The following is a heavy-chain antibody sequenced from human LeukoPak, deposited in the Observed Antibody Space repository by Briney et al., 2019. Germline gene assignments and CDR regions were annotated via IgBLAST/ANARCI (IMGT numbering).Heavy chain of an antibody. J-gene: IGHJ4*02. V-gene: IGHV3-23*01. CDR2: ISGSGGST. CDR1: GFTFGTYA. CDR3: PKDKWSPVAATPHGDFDY. Sequence: GGSLRLSCAASGFTFGTYAMSWVRQAPGKGLEWVSAISGSGGSTYYADSVKGRFTISRDNSKNTLYLQMNSLRAEDTAVYYCPKDKWSPVAATPHGDFDYWGQGSLVTVSS. D-gene: IGHD2-15*01.